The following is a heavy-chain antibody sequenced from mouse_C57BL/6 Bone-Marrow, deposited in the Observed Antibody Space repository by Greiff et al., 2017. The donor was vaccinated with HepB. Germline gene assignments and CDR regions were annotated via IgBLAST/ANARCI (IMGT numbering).Heavy chain of an antibody. CDR2: ISSGSSTI. CDR3: ARDSSSYRYFDD. J-gene: IGHJ1*01. V-gene: IGHV5-17*02. CDR1: GFTFSSFG. D-gene: IGHD1-1*01. Sequence: VKLMESGGGLVQPGGSRKLSCAASGFTFSSFGMHWVRPAPETGLEWVAYISSGSSTIYYADTVKGRFTISRDNPKNTLFLQMTSLRSEDTAMYYCARDSSSYRYFDDWGAGTTVTVSS.